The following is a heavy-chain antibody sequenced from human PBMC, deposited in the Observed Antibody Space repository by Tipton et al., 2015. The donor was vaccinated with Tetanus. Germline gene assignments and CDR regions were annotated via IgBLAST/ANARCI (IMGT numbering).Heavy chain of an antibody. V-gene: IGHV4-39*02. J-gene: IGHJ5*02. CDR1: GASISSSRYF. CDR3: ARHLYGYWFDP. CDR2: IYFQGSP. D-gene: IGHD2/OR15-2a*01. Sequence: TLSLTCSVSGASISSSRYFWAWIRQPPGKGLEWIASIYFQGSPYYSPSLKSRLTIDVDTSQNLFSLTLTSVTAADTAVYFCARHLYGYWFDPWGQGILVTVSS.